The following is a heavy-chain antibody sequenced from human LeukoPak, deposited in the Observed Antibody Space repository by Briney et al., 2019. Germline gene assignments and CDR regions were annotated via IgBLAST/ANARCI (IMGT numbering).Heavy chain of an antibody. J-gene: IGHJ6*04. CDR1: GFTFSSYG. D-gene: IGHD3-10*01. Sequence: GRSLRLSCAASGFTFSSYGMHWVRQAPGKGLDLVAVISDDGSNKYYADSVKGRFTISRDNSKNTLYLQMNRLRAEDTAVYYCVKVITMVRGVIKNYYGMDVWGKGTTVTVSS. V-gene: IGHV3-30*18. CDR2: ISDDGSNK. CDR3: VKVITMVRGVIKNYYGMDV.